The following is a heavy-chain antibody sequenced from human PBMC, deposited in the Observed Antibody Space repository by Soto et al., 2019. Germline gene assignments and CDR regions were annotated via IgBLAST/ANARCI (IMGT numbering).Heavy chain of an antibody. D-gene: IGHD2-2*01. Sequence: ASVKVSCKASGYTFTSYGISWVRQAPGQGLEWMGWISAYNGNTNYAQKLQGRVTMTTDTSTSTAYMELRSLRSDDTAVYYCARDPHIVVVPAAYMDVWGKGTTVTVSS. CDR3: ARDPHIVVVPAAYMDV. J-gene: IGHJ6*03. CDR2: ISAYNGNT. CDR1: GYTFTSYG. V-gene: IGHV1-18*01.